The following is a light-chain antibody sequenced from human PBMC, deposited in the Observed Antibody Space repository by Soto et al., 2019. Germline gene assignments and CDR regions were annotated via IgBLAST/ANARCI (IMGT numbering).Light chain of an antibody. CDR1: QSVDRD. Sequence: EVVLTQSPATLSLSLGEVATLSCRASQSVDRDLAWYRQRPGQPPSLLIHGASTRATGVPARFSGSGSETEFALVITSLQSEDFAVYFCLQYGTFPRTFGQGTKVEIK. CDR3: LQYGTFPRT. CDR2: GAS. V-gene: IGKV3-15*01. J-gene: IGKJ1*01.